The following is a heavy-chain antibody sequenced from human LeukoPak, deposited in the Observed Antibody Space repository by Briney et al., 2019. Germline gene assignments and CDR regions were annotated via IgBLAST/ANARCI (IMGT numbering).Heavy chain of an antibody. CDR2: ISDSGDQT. V-gene: IGHV3-23*01. CDR1: GFTFNRYA. J-gene: IGHJ5*02. CDR3: ARLKYTSSSYTWFDP. D-gene: IGHD6-13*01. Sequence: GGSLRLSCAASGFTFNRYAMNWVRQAPGKGLEWVSTISDSGDQTYSADSVKGRFTSSRDNSNNTLYLQMNSLRAEDTAVYYCARLKYTSSSYTWFDPWGQGTLVTVSS.